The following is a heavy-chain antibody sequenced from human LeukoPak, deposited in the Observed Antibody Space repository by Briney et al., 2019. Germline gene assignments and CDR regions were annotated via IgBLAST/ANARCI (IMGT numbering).Heavy chain of an antibody. J-gene: IGHJ3*02. CDR2: ISSSSSYI. V-gene: IGHV3-21*01. Sequence: GGSLRLSCAASGFTFSSYSMNWVRQAPGKGLEWVSSISSSSSYIYYADSVKGRFTISRDNAKNSLYLQMNSLRAEDTAVYYCARDSPNYSKGAIDIWGQGTMVTVSS. D-gene: IGHD1-7*01. CDR1: GFTFSSYS. CDR3: ARDSPNYSKGAIDI.